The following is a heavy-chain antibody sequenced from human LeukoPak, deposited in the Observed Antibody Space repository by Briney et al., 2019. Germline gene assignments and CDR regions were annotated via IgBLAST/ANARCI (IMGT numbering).Heavy chain of an antibody. CDR3: ARSYYDILTGYPVDY. Sequence: SETLSLTCAVYGGSFSGYYWSWIRQPPGKGLEWIGEINHSGSTNYIPSLKGRVTISVDTSKNQFSLKLSSVTAADTAVYYCARSYYDILTGYPVDYWGQGTLVTVSS. CDR1: GGSFSGYY. D-gene: IGHD3-9*01. J-gene: IGHJ4*02. CDR2: INHSGST. V-gene: IGHV4-34*01.